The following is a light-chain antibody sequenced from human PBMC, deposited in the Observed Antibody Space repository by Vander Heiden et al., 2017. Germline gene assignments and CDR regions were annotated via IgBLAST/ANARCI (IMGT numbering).Light chain of an antibody. J-gene: IGKJ1*01. CDR1: QSIINY. CDR2: AAS. CDR3: QQCVNTPPS. V-gene: IGKV1-39*01. Sequence: DLQMTQSPSSLSASVGDRVTITCRASQSIINYLNWYQQKPVKAPKLLIHAASSLQSGVPSRFNGSGSGTDFTLTISTLQPEDFATYYCQQCVNTPPSFGQGTKVEIK.